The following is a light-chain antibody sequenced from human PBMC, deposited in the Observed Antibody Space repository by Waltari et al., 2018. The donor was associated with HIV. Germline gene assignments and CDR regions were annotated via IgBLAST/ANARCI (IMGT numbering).Light chain of an antibody. J-gene: IGLJ3*02. CDR3: AAWDDSLSGWV. Sequence: QSVLTQPPSASGTPGQRVTISCSGSSSNIGSNYVYWYQQLPGTTPNLLLYRNNQRPSGVPDRFAGSKSGTSASLASSGLLSEDEADYYCAAWDDSLSGWVFGGGTKLTVL. V-gene: IGLV1-47*01. CDR2: RNN. CDR1: SSNIGSNY.